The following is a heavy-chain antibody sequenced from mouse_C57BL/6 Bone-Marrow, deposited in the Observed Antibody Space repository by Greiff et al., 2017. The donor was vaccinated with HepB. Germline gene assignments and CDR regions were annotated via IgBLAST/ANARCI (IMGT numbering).Heavy chain of an antibody. J-gene: IGHJ1*03. V-gene: IGHV5-6*01. CDR3: ASNYRYFDV. CDR2: ISSGGSYT. CDR1: GFTFSSYG. Sequence: EVQLVESGGDLVKPGGSLKLSCAASGFTFSSYGMSWVRQTPDKRLEWVATISSGGSYTYYPDSVKGRFTISRDHAKNTLYLHMSSLKSEDTARYYWASNYRYFDVWGTGTTVTVSS.